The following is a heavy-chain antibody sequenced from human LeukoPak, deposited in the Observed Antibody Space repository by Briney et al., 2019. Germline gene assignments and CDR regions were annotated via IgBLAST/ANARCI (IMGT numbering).Heavy chain of an antibody. V-gene: IGHV4-59*01. CDR3: ARLPRITIFGVVRGGPFDP. CDR2: IYYSGST. D-gene: IGHD3-3*01. Sequence: SETLSLTCTVSGGSISSYYWSWIRQPPGKGLEWIGYIYYSGSTNYNPSLKSRVTISVDTSKNQFSLKLSSVTAADTAVYYCARLPRITIFGVVRGGPFDPWGQGTLVTASS. CDR1: GGSISSYY. J-gene: IGHJ5*02.